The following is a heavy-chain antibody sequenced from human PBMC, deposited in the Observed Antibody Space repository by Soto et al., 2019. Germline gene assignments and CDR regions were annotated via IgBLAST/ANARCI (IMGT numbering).Heavy chain of an antibody. D-gene: IGHD3-16*01. CDR3: ARLVMITLVGDAFDP. V-gene: IGHV4-59*12. CDR2: IYYSGST. Sequence: SETLPLTCTVSGGSISSYYWSWIRRPPGKGLEWIGYIYYSGSTNYNPSLKSRVTISVDTSKNQFSLKLSSVTAADTDVYCCARLVMITLVGDAFDPWGQGTMVTIYS. CDR1: GGSISSYY. J-gene: IGHJ5*02.